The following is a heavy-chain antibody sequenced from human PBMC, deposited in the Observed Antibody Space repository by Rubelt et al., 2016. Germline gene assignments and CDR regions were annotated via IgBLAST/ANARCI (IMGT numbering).Heavy chain of an antibody. D-gene: IGHD3-9*01. CDR3: ARVRSYDSLTSDEDYYGMDV. J-gene: IGHJ6*02. V-gene: IGHV1-69*13. CDR2: IIPIFGTA. CDR1: GGTFSSYA. Sequence: QVQLVQSGAEVKKPGASVKVSCKASGGTFSSYAISWVRQAPGHGLGWMGGIIPIFGTANYAQKFQGRVTITADDSTSTAYMELSSLRSEDTAVDYCARVRSYDSLTSDEDYYGMDVWGQGTTVTVSS.